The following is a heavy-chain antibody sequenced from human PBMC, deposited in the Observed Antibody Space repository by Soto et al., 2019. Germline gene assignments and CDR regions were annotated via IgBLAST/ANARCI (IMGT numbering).Heavy chain of an antibody. V-gene: IGHV3-21*01. D-gene: IGHD2-15*01. CDR3: ARGDCSGEYCHFDY. Sequence: EVQLVESGGGLVKPGGSPRLSCAASGFTFSTYNMNWVRQAPGKGLEWVSSISSSGSYIYYADSVKGRFTISRDNAKNSLYLQMNSLRAEDTAVFYCARGDCSGEYCHFDYWGQGTLVTVSS. CDR2: ISSSGSYI. CDR1: GFTFSTYN. J-gene: IGHJ4*02.